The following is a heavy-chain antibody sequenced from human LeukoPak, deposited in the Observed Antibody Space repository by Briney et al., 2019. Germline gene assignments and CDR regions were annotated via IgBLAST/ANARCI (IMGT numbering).Heavy chain of an antibody. CDR1: GFTFSSYA. Sequence: GGSLRLSCAASGFTFSSYAMSWVRQAPGKGLEWVSAISGSGGSTYYADSVKGRFTISRDNSKNTLYLQMNSLRAEDTAVYYCAKGRTGTTKAAYDYWGQGTLVTVSS. J-gene: IGHJ4*02. D-gene: IGHD1-1*01. V-gene: IGHV3-23*01. CDR3: AKGRTGTTKAAYDY. CDR2: ISGSGGST.